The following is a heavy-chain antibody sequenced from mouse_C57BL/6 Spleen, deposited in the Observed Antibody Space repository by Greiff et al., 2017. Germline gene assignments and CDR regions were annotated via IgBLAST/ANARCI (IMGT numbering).Heavy chain of an antibody. Sequence: EVQLVQSGGGLVQPGGSLKLSCAASGFTFSDYGMAWVRQGPGKGLEWVGLISHLADGTNYAGKVTGRFTITREKANNTLYLEMSSLSSEDTAVYYCANSYCDSDWWFADWGQGTLVTVSA. V-gene: IGHV5-15*01. D-gene: IGHD2-4*01. CDR1: GFTFSDYG. J-gene: IGHJ3*01. CDR3: ANSYCDSDWWFAD. CDR2: ISHLADGT.